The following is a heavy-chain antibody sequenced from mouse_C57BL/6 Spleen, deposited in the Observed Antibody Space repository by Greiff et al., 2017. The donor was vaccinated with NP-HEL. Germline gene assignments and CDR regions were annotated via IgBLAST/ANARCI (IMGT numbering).Heavy chain of an antibody. J-gene: IGHJ3*01. CDR3: ARVAVYDNDGCFAD. CDR1: GYTFTSYW. CDR2: IDPNNGGT. V-gene: IGHV1-72*01. D-gene: IGHD2-4*01. Sequence: QVQLQQPGAELVKPGASVKLSCKASGYTFTSYWMHWVKQSPGRGLEWIGRIDPNNGGTKYNEKFKSKATLTVDKPSSTAYMQLSSLTSEDSAVYYCARVAVYDNDGCFADWGQGTLVTVSA.